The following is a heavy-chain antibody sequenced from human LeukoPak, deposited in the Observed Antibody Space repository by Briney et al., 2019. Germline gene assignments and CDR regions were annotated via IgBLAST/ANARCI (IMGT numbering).Heavy chain of an antibody. V-gene: IGHV3-66*01. CDR2: IHGGGDT. J-gene: IGHJ6*02. Sequence: GGSLRLSCEASGFSVKNNYISWVRQAPGKGLECVSIIHGGGDTFYADSVKGRFTISRDNSKNTLYLQMNSLRAEDTAVYYCAKGVGYYDILTGYYRGYNYGMDVWGQGTTVTVSS. D-gene: IGHD3-9*01. CDR3: AKGVGYYDILTGYYRGYNYGMDV. CDR1: GFSVKNNY.